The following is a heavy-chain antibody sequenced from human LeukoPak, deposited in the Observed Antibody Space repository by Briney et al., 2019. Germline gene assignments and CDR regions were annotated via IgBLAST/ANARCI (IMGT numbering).Heavy chain of an antibody. Sequence: PSETLSLTCTVSGGSISSYYWSWIRQPPGKGLEWIGYIYYSGSTNYNPSLKSRVTISVDKSKNQFSLKLSSVTAADTAVYYCATSGSSSGWYMVGAFDIWGQGTMVTVSS. D-gene: IGHD6-19*01. CDR1: GGSISSYY. J-gene: IGHJ3*02. CDR2: IYYSGST. V-gene: IGHV4-59*12. CDR3: ATSGSSSGWYMVGAFDI.